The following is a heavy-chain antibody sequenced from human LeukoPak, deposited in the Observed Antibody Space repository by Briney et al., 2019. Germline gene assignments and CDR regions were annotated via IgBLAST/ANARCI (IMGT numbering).Heavy chain of an antibody. Sequence: ASVKVSCKASGYTSTGYYMHWVRQAPGQGLEWMGWINPNSGGTNYAQKFQGRVTMTRDTSISTAYMELSRLRSDDTAVYYCARAPDWLLYYFDYWGQGTLVTVSS. CDR1: GYTSTGYY. CDR2: INPNSGGT. CDR3: ARAPDWLLYYFDY. V-gene: IGHV1-2*02. J-gene: IGHJ4*02. D-gene: IGHD3-9*01.